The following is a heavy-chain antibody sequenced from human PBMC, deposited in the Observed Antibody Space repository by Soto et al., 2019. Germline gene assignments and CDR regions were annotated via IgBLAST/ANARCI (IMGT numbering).Heavy chain of an antibody. D-gene: IGHD3-10*01. CDR1: GFSLSTSGVG. J-gene: IGHJ4*02. Sequence: QITLKESGPTLVKPTQTLTLTCTFSGFSLSTSGVGVGWIRQPPGKALEWLALIYWDDDKRYSPSLKSRPTITKDTSKEQVVLTMTNMDPVDTATYYCAHVTGALWFGELLSNPTFDYWGQGTLVTVSS. CDR3: AHVTGALWFGELLSNPTFDY. V-gene: IGHV2-5*02. CDR2: IYWDDDK.